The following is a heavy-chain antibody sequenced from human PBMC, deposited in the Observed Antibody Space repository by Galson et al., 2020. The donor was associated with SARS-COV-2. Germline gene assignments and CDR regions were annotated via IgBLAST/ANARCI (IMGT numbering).Heavy chain of an antibody. CDR2: INPNSGGT. CDR1: GYTFNGYY. Sequence: ASVKVSCKASGYTFNGYYMHWVRQAPGQGLEWMGWINPNSGGTNYAQKFQGRVTMTRDTSISIAYMELSRLRSDDTAVYYCARDGTAMVTNGFAIWGQGTMVTGSS. V-gene: IGHV1-2*02. D-gene: IGHD5-18*01. CDR3: ARDGTAMVTNGFAI. J-gene: IGHJ3*02.